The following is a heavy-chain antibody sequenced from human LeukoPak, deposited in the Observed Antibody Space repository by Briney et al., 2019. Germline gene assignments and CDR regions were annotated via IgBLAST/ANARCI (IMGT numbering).Heavy chain of an antibody. D-gene: IGHD2-8*02. V-gene: IGHV3-66*01. CDR2: IYSGGSV. CDR3: ARGLGTYYGGYCTGGGCPVY. CDR1: TLSVGGSF. Sequence: GGSLRLSCVDSTLSVGGSFVSWVRQAPGKGLEWVSVIYSGGSVYSADSVKGRFTISRDYSDNTVYLQMNSLRVEDTAVYYCARGLGTYYGGYCTGGGCPVYWGQGTLVTVSS. J-gene: IGHJ4*02.